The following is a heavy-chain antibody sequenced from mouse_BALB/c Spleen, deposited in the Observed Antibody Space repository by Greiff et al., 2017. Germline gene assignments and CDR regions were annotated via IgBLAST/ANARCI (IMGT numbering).Heavy chain of an antibody. D-gene: IGHD2-3*01. CDR3: ARGGYYGYYAMDY. J-gene: IGHJ4*01. V-gene: IGHV1-14*01. Sequence: EVQLQESGPELVKPGASVKMSCKASGYTFTSYVMHWVKQKPGQGLEWIGYINPYNDGTKYNEKFKGKATLTSDKSSSTAYMELSSLTSEDSAVYYCARGGYYGYYAMDYWGQGTSVTVSS. CDR2: INPYNDGT. CDR1: GYTFTSYV.